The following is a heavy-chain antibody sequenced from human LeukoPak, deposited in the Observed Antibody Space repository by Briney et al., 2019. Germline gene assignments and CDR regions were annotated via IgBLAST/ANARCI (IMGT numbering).Heavy chain of an antibody. D-gene: IGHD5-18*01. CDR1: GGSFSGYY. J-gene: IGHJ5*02. CDR2: INHSGST. Sequence: SETLSLTCAVYGGSFSGYYWSWIRQPPGKGLEWIGEINHSGSTNYNPSLKSRVTISVDTSKNQFSLKLSSVTAADTAVYYCARRRYSYGSYNWFDPWGQGTLVTDSS. CDR3: ARRRYSYGSYNWFDP. V-gene: IGHV4-34*01.